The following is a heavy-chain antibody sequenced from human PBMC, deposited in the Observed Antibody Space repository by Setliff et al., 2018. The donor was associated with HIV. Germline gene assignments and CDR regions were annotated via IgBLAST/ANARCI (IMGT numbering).Heavy chain of an antibody. V-gene: IGHV1-3*01. CDR1: GYTFNVYG. D-gene: IGHD1-1*01. CDR3: ARKGTGDAFDI. CDR2: INAADGNT. J-gene: IGHJ3*02. Sequence: ASVKVSCKTPGYTFNVYGMHWVRQAPGQRLEWMGWINAADGNTKYSQKLQGRVTITRDTSATTAYMEVRSLRSDDTAVYYCARKGTGDAFDIWGQGTMVTVSS.